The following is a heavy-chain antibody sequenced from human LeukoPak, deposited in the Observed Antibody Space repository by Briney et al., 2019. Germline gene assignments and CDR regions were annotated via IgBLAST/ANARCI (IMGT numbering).Heavy chain of an antibody. CDR2: IYHSEST. J-gene: IGHJ5*01. CDR3: ARTSAEYSNSWIDS. CDR1: GGSISSSNW. Sequence: SETLSLTCAVSGGSISSSNWWSWVRQPPGKGLDWIGEIYHSESTYSNPSLQSRVIISVDKSKNHFSLKLTSVTAADTVVYYCARTSAEYSNSWIDSWGQGTLVIVSS. D-gene: IGHD6-6*01. V-gene: IGHV4-4*02.